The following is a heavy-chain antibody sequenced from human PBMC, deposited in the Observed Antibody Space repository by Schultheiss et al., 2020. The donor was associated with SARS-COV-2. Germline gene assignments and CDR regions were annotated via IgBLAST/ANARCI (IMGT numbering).Heavy chain of an antibody. V-gene: IGHV3-30-3*02. D-gene: IGHD6-19*01. CDR2: ISYDGSNK. CDR3: AKGESGYSSGWYNWFDP. Sequence: GSLRLSCAASGFTFSSYAMHWVRQAPGKGLEWVAVISYDGSNKYYADSVKGRFTISRDNSKNTLYLQMNSLRAEDTAVDYCAKGESGYSSGWYNWFDPWGQGTLVTVSS. CDR1: GFTFSSYA. J-gene: IGHJ5*02.